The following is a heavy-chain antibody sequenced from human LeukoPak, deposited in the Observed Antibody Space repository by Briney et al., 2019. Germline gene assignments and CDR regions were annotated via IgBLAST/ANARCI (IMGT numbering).Heavy chain of an antibody. CDR3: ARDLAVFGFFDY. J-gene: IGHJ4*02. CDR2: IYTSGST. D-gene: IGHD6-19*01. CDR1: GGSMSSYY. Sequence: TSETLSLTCTVSGGSMSSYYWSWIRQPAGKGLEWIGRIYTSGSTNYNPSLKSRVTMSVDTSKNQFSLKLSSVTAADTAVYYCARDLAVFGFFDYWGQGTLVTVSS. V-gene: IGHV4-4*07.